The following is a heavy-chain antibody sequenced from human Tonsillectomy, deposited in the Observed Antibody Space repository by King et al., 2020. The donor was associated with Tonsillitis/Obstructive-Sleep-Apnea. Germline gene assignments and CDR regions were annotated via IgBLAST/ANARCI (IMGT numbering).Heavy chain of an antibody. Sequence: TLKESGPTLVKPTQTLTLTCTFSGFSLSTSGVGVGWIRQPPGKALEWLALIYWDDDKRYSPSLKSRLTITKDTSKNQVVLTMTNMDPVDTATYYCAHLFPYDSSGYYYDAGAFDIWGQGTMVTVSS. CDR2: IYWDDDK. D-gene: IGHD3-22*01. CDR3: AHLFPYDSSGYYYDAGAFDI. CDR1: GFSLSTSGVG. V-gene: IGHV2-5*02. J-gene: IGHJ3*02.